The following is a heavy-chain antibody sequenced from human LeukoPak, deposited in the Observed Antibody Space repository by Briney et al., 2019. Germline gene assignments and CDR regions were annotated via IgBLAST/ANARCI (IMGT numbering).Heavy chain of an antibody. Sequence: GASVKVSCKASGYTFTGYYMHWVRQASGQGLEWMGWINPNSGGTNYAQKFQGRVTMTRDTSISTAYMELSRLRSDDTAVYYCATEGFESSSSVDYWGQGTLVTVSS. CDR3: ATEGFESSSSVDY. CDR2: INPNSGGT. CDR1: GYTFTGYY. J-gene: IGHJ4*02. V-gene: IGHV1-2*02. D-gene: IGHD6-6*01.